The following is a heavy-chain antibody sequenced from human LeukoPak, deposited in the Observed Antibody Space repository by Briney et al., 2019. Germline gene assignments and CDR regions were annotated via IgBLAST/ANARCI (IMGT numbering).Heavy chain of an antibody. J-gene: IGHJ3*02. D-gene: IGHD3-22*01. Sequence: GGSLRLSCAASGFTFSSYEMNWVRQAPGKGLEWVSYISSSGNTIYYADSVKGRFTISRDNAKNSLYLQMNSLRAEDTAVYYCARVPSYDSSGYCHGYAFDIWGQGTTVTVSS. CDR2: ISSSGNTI. CDR3: ARVPSYDSSGYCHGYAFDI. CDR1: GFTFSSYE. V-gene: IGHV3-48*03.